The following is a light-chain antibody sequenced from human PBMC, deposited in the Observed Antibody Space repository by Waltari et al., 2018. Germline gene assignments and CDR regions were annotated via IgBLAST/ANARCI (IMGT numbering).Light chain of an antibody. CDR3: QQYDDLPPFT. V-gene: IGKV1-33*01. J-gene: IGKJ3*01. CDR1: QDISVF. Sequence: DIQMTQSPSSLSASLGDRVTITCQASQDISVFLNWYQQKPGEAPNLLIYDASILQAGVPSRFSGGGSGTEFTLTISSLQPEDVATYYCQQYDDLPPFTFGPGTKVDPK. CDR2: DAS.